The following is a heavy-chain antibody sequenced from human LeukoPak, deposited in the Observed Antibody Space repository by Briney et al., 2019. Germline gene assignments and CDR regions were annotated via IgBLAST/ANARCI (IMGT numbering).Heavy chain of an antibody. J-gene: IGHJ5*02. Sequence: SETLSLTCTVSGGSISSYYWSWIRQPPGKGLEWIGYIYYSGSTNYNPSLKSRVTISVDMSKNQFSLKLSSVTAADTAVYYCARETGYCSSTSCLNWFDPWGQGTLVTVSS. V-gene: IGHV4-59*01. D-gene: IGHD2-2*01. CDR1: GGSISSYY. CDR3: ARETGYCSSTSCLNWFDP. CDR2: IYYSGST.